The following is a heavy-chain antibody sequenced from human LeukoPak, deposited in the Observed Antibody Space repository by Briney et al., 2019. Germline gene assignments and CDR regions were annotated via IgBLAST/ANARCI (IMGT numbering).Heavy chain of an antibody. CDR3: AKDASYYDFWSGYSQSSFDY. J-gene: IGHJ4*02. CDR2: ITSSGSGT. CDR1: EFSFGNYA. V-gene: IGHV3-23*01. Sequence: GGSLRLSCAASEFSFGNYAMSWVRQAPGKGLQWVSAITSSGSGTYYADSVKGRFTISRDNSKNTLYLQMNSLRAEDTAVYYCAKDASYYDFWSGYSQSSFDYWGQGTLVTASS. D-gene: IGHD3-3*01.